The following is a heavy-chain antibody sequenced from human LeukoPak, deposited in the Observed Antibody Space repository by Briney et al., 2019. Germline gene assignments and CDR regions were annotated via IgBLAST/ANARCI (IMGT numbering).Heavy chain of an antibody. CDR1: GGSISSYY. CDR2: IYYSGST. Sequence: NTSETLSLTCTVSGGSISSYYWSWIRQPPGKGLEWIGYIYYSGSTNYNPSLKSRVTISVDTSKNQFSLKLSSVTAADTAVYYCARSDYGDYYDAFDIWGQGTMVTVSS. D-gene: IGHD4-17*01. V-gene: IGHV4-59*01. CDR3: ARSDYGDYYDAFDI. J-gene: IGHJ3*02.